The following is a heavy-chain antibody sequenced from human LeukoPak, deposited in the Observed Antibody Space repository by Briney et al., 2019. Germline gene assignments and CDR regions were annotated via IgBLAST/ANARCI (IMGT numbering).Heavy chain of an antibody. CDR2: ISGSGGST. V-gene: IGHV3-23*01. CDR1: GFTFSSYA. CDR3: ARDGGDFYGSGSFLAY. Sequence: GGSLRLSCAASGFTFSSYAMSWVRQAPGKGLEWVSAISGSGGSTYYADSVKGRFTISRDNSKNTLYLQMNSLRAEDTAVYYCARDGGDFYGSGSFLAYWGQGTLVTVSS. D-gene: IGHD3-10*01. J-gene: IGHJ4*02.